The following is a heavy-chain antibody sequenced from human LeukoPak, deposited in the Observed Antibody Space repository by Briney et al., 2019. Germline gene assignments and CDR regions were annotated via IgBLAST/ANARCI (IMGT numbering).Heavy chain of an antibody. J-gene: IGHJ4*02. D-gene: IGHD5-24*01. CDR1: GYSFSTYT. CDR2: INAGNGNT. CDR3: AREIDRGDYNRFFDY. Sequence: ASVKVSCKASGYSFSTYTMNWVRQTPGQRLEWMGWINAGNGNTKYSQKFLGRVTITRDTSASTAYMEMRSLRSEDTAVYYCAREIDRGDYNRFFDYWGQGTLVTVSS. V-gene: IGHV1-3*01.